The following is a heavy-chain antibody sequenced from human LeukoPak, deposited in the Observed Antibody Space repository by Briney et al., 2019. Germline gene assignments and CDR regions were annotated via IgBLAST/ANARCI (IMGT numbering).Heavy chain of an antibody. CDR1: GGSISSYY. CDR3: ARWRGYGCGLDY. J-gene: IGHJ4*02. Sequence: SETLSLTCSVSGGSISSYYWRWIRQPPGEGVEWIGHIYYSGSTPYNPSLKSRVTISVDTSKNHFSLKLSSVTAPDTAVYHCARWRGYGCGLDYWGQGTLATVYS. CDR2: IYYSGST. V-gene: IGHV4-59*13. D-gene: IGHD5-18*01.